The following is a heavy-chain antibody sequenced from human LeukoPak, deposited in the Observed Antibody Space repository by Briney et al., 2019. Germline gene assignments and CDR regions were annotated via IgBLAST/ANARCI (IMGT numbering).Heavy chain of an antibody. J-gene: IGHJ5*02. D-gene: IGHD2-21*02. CDR2: ISYDGSNK. V-gene: IGHV3-30-3*01. CDR3: ARDALYYRAYCGGDCYSVFGFSNWFDP. Sequence: PGRSLRLSCAASGFTFSSYAMPWVRQAPGKGLEWVAVISYDGSNKYYADSVKGRFTISRDNSKNTLYLQMNSLRAEDTAVYYCARDALYYRAYCGGDCYSVFGFSNWFDPWGQGTLVTVSS. CDR1: GFTFSSYA.